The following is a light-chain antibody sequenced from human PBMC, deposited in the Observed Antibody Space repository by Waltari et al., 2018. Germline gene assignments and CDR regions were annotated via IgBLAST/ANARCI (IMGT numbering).Light chain of an antibody. CDR1: EGVICL. V-gene: IGKV3-11*01. Sequence: SVMASEGVICLLSWYQRKAGQAPRLLIYDAPREATGTAARFSGSWCGTDFPITISGLEPEDVADYYCQQRSNWPRTFGQGTKVEIK. CDR2: DAP. J-gene: IGKJ1*01. CDR3: QQRSNWPRT.